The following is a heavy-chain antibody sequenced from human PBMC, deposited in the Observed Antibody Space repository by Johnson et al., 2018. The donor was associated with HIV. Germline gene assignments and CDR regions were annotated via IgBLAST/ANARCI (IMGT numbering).Heavy chain of an antibody. CDR1: GLTLRNAW. CDR3: TTDSRYSDSSGYYYWLGRGAFDI. D-gene: IGHD3-22*01. V-gene: IGHV3-15*01. CDR2: IKREVDGGTT. Sequence: VQLVESGGGLVTPGGSLRISCSGSGLTLRNAWMTWVRQAPGKGLEWVGHIKREVDGGTTDYTAPVKGRFTISRDDSKNTLYVQMNSLKTEDTAVYYCTTDSRYSDSSGYYYWLGRGAFDIWGQGTMVTVSS. J-gene: IGHJ3*02.